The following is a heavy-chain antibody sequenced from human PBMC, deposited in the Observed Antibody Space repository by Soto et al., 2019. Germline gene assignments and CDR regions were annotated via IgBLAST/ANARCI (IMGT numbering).Heavy chain of an antibody. CDR2: ISYDGSNK. CDR1: GFTFSSYA. D-gene: IGHD3-22*01. Sequence: GGSLRLSCAASGFTFSSYAMHWVRQAPGKGLEWVAVISYDGSNKYYADSVKGRFTISRDNSKNTLYLQMNSLRAEDTAVYYCASEMKAYYYDSSGSGHAAFDIWGQGRMVTVSS. J-gene: IGHJ3*02. CDR3: ASEMKAYYYDSSGSGHAAFDI. V-gene: IGHV3-30-3*01.